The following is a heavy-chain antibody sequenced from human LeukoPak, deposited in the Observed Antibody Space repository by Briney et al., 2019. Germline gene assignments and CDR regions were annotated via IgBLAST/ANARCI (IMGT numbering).Heavy chain of an antibody. J-gene: IGHJ3*02. CDR1: GFTFSSYA. CDR2: ISGSGGST. CDR3: ARDNVDTAMFSAAFDI. Sequence: GGSLRLSCAASGFTFSSYAMSWVRQAPGKGLEWVSAISGSGGSTYYADSVKGRFTISRDNSKNTLYLQMNSLRSEDTAVYYCARDNVDTAMFSAAFDIWGQGTMVTVSS. D-gene: IGHD5-18*01. V-gene: IGHV3-23*01.